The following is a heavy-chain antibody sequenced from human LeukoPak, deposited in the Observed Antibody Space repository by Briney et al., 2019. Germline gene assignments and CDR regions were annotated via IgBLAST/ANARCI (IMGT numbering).Heavy chain of an antibody. Sequence: PSETLSLVCTVSGGPIRNSYWSWVRHSAGTGMQWIGRIHGTLGSTNHNPSLKSRVVMSLDTSSNQFPLRLSAMSAADTATYYCARIFDRDIWGQGTLVTVSP. CDR3: ARIFDRDI. V-gene: IGHV4-4*07. CDR1: GGPIRNSY. J-gene: IGHJ3*02. D-gene: IGHD3-3*01. CDR2: IHGTLGST.